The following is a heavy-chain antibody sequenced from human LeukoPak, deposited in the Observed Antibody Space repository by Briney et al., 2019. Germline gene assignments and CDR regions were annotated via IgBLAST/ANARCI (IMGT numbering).Heavy chain of an antibody. CDR1: GSTFSNYW. J-gene: IGHJ2*01. Sequence: KAGASLQISCKGSGSTFSNYWVAWVRPVPGKGLECVGVIYRGDSDTRYSPSFQGQVSISVDKAINTAYVQWTSLKASDTAMYYCARYGDEGYTVTTGNPSDWYFDLWGRGTLVTVSS. CDR3: ARYGDEGYTVTTGNPSDWYFDL. CDR2: IYRGDSDT. D-gene: IGHD4-17*01. V-gene: IGHV5-51*01.